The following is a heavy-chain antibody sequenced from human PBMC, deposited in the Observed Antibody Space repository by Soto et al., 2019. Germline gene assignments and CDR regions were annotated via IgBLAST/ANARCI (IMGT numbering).Heavy chain of an antibody. J-gene: IGHJ6*03. CDR2: FDPEDGET. CDR1: GYTLTELS. CDR3: ATHGRRYSGYDPDYYYYYMDV. V-gene: IGHV1-24*01. D-gene: IGHD5-12*01. Sequence: ASVKVSCKVSGYTLTELSMHWVRQAPAKGLEWMGGFDPEDGETIYAQKFQGRVTMTEDTSTDTAYMELSSLRSEDTAVYYCATHGRRYSGYDPDYYYYYMDVWGKGTTVTVSS.